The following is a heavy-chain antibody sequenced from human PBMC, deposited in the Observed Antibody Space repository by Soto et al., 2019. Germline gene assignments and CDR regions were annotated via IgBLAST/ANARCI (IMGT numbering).Heavy chain of an antibody. D-gene: IGHD6-13*01. CDR1: GFAFSTYA. Sequence: PGGSLRLSCAASGFAFSTYAMTWVRQAPGKGLEWVSVISGSGGSSYYADSVKGRFTISRDNSKNTLFLQMNGLRAEDTAVYYCAKVTKRAAAGRYEYYKYGMDVWGQRTTVTVS. J-gene: IGHJ6*02. V-gene: IGHV3-23*01. CDR3: AKVTKRAAAGRYEYYKYGMDV. CDR2: ISGSGGSS.